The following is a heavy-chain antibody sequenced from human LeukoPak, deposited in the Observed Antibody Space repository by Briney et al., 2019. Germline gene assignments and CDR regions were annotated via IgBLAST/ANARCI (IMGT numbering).Heavy chain of an antibody. D-gene: IGHD3-22*01. CDR1: GFTFSSYA. Sequence: SLRLSCAASGFTFSSYAMHWVRQAPGKGLEWVAVISYDGSNKYYADSVKGRFTISRDNSKNTLYLQMNSLRAEDTALYYCAKDSGYYDSSGYGWGQGTLVTVSS. CDR3: AKDSGYYDSSGYG. J-gene: IGHJ4*02. V-gene: IGHV3-30-3*01. CDR2: ISYDGSNK.